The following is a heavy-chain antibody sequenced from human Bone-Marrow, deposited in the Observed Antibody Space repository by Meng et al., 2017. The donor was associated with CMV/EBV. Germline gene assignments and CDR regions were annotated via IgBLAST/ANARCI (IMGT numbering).Heavy chain of an antibody. CDR1: GDSVSSNSAA. CDR3: ARLITDDCSGYYYFDY. Sequence: SQTLSLTCAISGDSVSSNSAAWNWIRQSPSRGLEWLGRTYYRSKWYNDYAVSVKSRITINPDTSKNQFSLQLNSVTPEDTAVYYCARLITDDCSGYYYFDYWGQGTLVTLSS. CDR2: TYYRSKWYN. V-gene: IGHV6-1*01. J-gene: IGHJ4*02. D-gene: IGHD3-22*01.